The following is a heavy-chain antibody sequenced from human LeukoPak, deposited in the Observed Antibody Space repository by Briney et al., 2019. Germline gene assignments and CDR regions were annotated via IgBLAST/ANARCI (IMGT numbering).Heavy chain of an antibody. J-gene: IGHJ5*02. CDR2: ISYTGNT. V-gene: IGHV4-59*01. D-gene: IGHD3-10*01. CDR3: ARDDYRGVTNFDP. CDR1: GGPISPYL. Sequence: SETLSLTRTVSGGPISPYLWSWIRHPPGKGLEWIGYISYTGNTNYNPSLKSRVTISVDTSKNQFSLQLTSVTAADTAVYYCARDDYRGVTNFDPWGQGTLVTVSS.